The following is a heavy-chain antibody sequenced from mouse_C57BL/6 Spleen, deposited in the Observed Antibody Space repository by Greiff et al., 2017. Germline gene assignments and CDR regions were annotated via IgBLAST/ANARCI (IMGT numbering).Heavy chain of an antibody. CDR1: GYTFTSYW. D-gene: IGHD1-1*01. CDR3: ARDPHYYGSSYGYFDV. V-gene: IGHV1-64*01. J-gene: IGHJ1*03. Sequence: QVQLQQPGAELVKPGASVKLSCKASGYTFTSYWMHWVKQRPGQGLEWIGMIHPNSGSTNYNEKFKSKATLTVDKSSSTAYMQLSSLTSEDSAVYDCARDPHYYGSSYGYFDVWGTGTTVTVSS. CDR2: IHPNSGST.